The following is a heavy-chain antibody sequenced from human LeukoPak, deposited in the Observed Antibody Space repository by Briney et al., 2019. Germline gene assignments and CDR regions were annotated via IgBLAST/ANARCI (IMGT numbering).Heavy chain of an antibody. CDR3: ARDRSRVSDY. J-gene: IGHJ4*02. Sequence: GGSLRLSCAASGFTFSSYSMNWVRQAPGKGLEWVSAISSDSNYIYYADSMKGRFIISRDNAKNSLYLQTNSLRAEDTAVYYCARDRSRVSDYWGQGTLVTVSS. V-gene: IGHV3-21*01. CDR2: ISSDSNYI. CDR1: GFTFSSYS.